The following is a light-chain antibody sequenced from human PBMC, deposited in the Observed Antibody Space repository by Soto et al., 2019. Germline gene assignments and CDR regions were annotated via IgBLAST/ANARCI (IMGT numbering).Light chain of an antibody. J-gene: IGKJ5*01. V-gene: IGKV3-11*01. CDR1: QSVSGY. CDR3: QQRYNWPIT. Sequence: EILLTQSPATLSLSPGETATLSCMASQSVSGYIGWYQQKPGQAPRLLIYADSNRATGIPARFSGSGSGTDFTLTISSLEPEDFSVYYCQQRYNWPITFGQGTRLEI. CDR2: ADS.